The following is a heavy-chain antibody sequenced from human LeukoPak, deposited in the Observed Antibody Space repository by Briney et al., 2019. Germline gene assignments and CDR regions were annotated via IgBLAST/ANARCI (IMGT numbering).Heavy chain of an antibody. CDR3: ANAGYIGVAGPEEIYPFDI. J-gene: IGHJ4*02. Sequence: PGGSLRLSCAASGFSLSDYNMHWVRQAPGKGLEWLAILSYDGNDKYYGDSVKGRFTVSRGNSKNTLYLEMSSLRGDDTAVYYCANAGYIGVAGPEEIYPFDIWGQGTLVTVFS. V-gene: IGHV3-30*18. CDR1: GFSLSDYN. CDR2: LSYDGNDK. D-gene: IGHD6-19*01.